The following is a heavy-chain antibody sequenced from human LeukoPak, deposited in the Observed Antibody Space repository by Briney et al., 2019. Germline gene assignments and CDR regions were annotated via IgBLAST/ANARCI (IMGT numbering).Heavy chain of an antibody. CDR3: ARVLDSSGYYYGFDP. CDR1: GXSFSGYY. Sequence: PSETLSLTCAVYGXSFSGYYWSWIRQPPGKGLEWIGEINHSGSTNYNPSLKGRVTISVDTSKNQFSLKLSSVTAADTAVYYCARVLDSSGYYYGFDPWGQGTLVTVSS. CDR2: INHSGST. J-gene: IGHJ5*02. D-gene: IGHD3-22*01. V-gene: IGHV4-34*01.